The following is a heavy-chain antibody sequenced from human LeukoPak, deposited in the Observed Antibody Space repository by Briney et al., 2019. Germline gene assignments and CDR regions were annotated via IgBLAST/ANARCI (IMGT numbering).Heavy chain of an antibody. CDR2: INPNSGGT. Sequence: GASVKVSCKASGYTFTGYYMHWVRQAPGQGLEWMGWINPNSGGTNYAQKFQGRVTMTRDTSISTAYMELRSLRSDDTAVYYCARGESNYDILTGYYIPDAFDIWGQGTMVTVSS. J-gene: IGHJ3*02. CDR3: ARGESNYDILTGYYIPDAFDI. CDR1: GYTFTGYY. V-gene: IGHV1-2*02. D-gene: IGHD3-9*01.